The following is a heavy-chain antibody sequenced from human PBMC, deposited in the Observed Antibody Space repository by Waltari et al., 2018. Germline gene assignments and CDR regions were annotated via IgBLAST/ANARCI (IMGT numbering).Heavy chain of an antibody. Sequence: EVQLVESGGGLVQPGGSLRLSCVASGFTFSSSWMNWVRQAPGKGLEWVANIKEAGSEKRYVDSVKGRFTISRDDGENSVSLQMNSLRAEDTAVYYCVRGLLSQSGFWGQGTLVTVSS. D-gene: IGHD3-10*01. V-gene: IGHV3-7*01. CDR2: IKEAGSEK. CDR1: GFTFSSSW. CDR3: VRGLLSQSGF. J-gene: IGHJ4*02.